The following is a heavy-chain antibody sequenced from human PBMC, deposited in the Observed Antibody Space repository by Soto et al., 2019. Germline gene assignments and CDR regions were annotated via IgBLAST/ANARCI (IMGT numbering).Heavy chain of an antibody. CDR1: GYTFTSFD. V-gene: IGHV1-8*01. CDR3: AEDTLTGRSL. J-gene: IGHJ3*01. Sequence: GASVKVSCKDSGYTFTSFDIKWVRQATGQGLEWMGWMNPNSGNTGYAQKFQGRVTMTRNTSISTAYMELSSLRSEDTAVYYCAEDTLTGRSLWGQGTMVTVSS. CDR2: MNPNSGNT. D-gene: IGHD3-9*01.